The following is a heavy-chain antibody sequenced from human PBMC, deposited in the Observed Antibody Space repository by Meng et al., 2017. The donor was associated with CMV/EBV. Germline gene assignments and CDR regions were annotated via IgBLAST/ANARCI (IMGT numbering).Heavy chain of an antibody. CDR1: GFTFSSYS. Sequence: GESLKISCAASGFTFSSYSMNWVRQAPGKGLEWVSYISSSSSTIYYADSVKGRFTISRDNSKNSLYLQMNSLRTEDTALYYCAKEVFGTEGATYFDYWGQGTRVTVSS. CDR3: AKEVFGTEGATYFDY. D-gene: IGHD1-1*01. CDR2: ISSSSSTI. J-gene: IGHJ4*02. V-gene: IGHV3-48*04.